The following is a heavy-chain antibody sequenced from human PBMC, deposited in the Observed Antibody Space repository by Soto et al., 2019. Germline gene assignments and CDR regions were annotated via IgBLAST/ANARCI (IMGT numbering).Heavy chain of an antibody. V-gene: IGHV5-51*01. CDR3: ARGYQCSSTSCYNYYYYGMDV. J-gene: IGHJ6*02. CDR1: GYSFTSYW. Sequence: ESLKICCKGAGYSFTSYWIGWVRQIPGKGLEWMAIIYPGDSDTRYSPSFQGQVTISADKSISTAYLQWSSLKASDTAMYYCARGYQCSSTSCYNYYYYGMDVWGQGTAVTVSS. D-gene: IGHD2-2*02. CDR2: IYPGDSDT.